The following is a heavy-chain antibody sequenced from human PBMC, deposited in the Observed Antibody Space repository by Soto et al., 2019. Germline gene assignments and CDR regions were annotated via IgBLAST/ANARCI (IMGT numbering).Heavy chain of an antibody. D-gene: IGHD3-10*01. CDR2: XNPNTXGA. Sequence: GXSVKXSWKASGFTFTGYYIQWVRQAPGQVLEWMGGXNPNTXGAYYAQKVQGXVTMTRNTXISTEYMELSRLRYDDRDVYYCASGSGQYYFDYWGKGTQVTVYS. CDR1: GFTFTGYY. CDR3: ASGSGQYYFDY. V-gene: IGHV1-2*04. J-gene: IGHJ4*02.